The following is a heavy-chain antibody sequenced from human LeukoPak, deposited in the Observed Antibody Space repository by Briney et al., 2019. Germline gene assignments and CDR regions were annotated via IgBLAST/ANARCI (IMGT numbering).Heavy chain of an antibody. D-gene: IGHD6-6*01. CDR3: ARDPVEYSSSSEHYDY. CDR1: GFTFSSNS. Sequence: GGSLRLSCAASGFTFSSNSMNWVRQAPGKGLEWVSYISSSSSTIYYADSVKGRFTISRDNAKNSLYLQMNSLRAEDTAVYYCARDPVEYSSSSEHYDYWGQGTLVTVSS. V-gene: IGHV3-48*01. CDR2: ISSSSSTI. J-gene: IGHJ4*02.